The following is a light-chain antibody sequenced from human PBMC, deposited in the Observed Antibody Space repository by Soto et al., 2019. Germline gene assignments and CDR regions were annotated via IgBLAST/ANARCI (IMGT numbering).Light chain of an antibody. CDR2: AAS. Sequence: DIQMPQSPSSLSASVGDRVTITCRASRSISSYLNWYQQKPGKAPKLLIYAASSLQSGVPSTFSGSGSGADFTLTISSLQPEDFATYYCQQTYSIPLTLGGGTKVEIK. CDR3: QQTYSIPLT. V-gene: IGKV1-39*01. CDR1: RSISSY. J-gene: IGKJ4*01.